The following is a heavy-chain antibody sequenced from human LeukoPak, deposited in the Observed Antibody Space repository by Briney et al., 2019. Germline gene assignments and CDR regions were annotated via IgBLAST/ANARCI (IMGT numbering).Heavy chain of an antibody. Sequence: GGSLRLSCAASGFTLSSYSMNWVRQAPGKGLEWVSSISSSSSYTYYTDSVKGRFTISRDNAKNSLYLQVNSLRAEDTAVYYCGRGDCSSTSCYRRHWGQGTLVTVSS. CDR3: GRGDCSSTSCYRRH. J-gene: IGHJ4*02. D-gene: IGHD2-2*02. CDR2: ISSSSSYT. V-gene: IGHV3-21*01. CDR1: GFTLSSYS.